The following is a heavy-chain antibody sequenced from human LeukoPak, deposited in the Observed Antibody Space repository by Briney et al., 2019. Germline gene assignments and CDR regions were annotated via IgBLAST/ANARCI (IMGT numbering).Heavy chain of an antibody. CDR1: GGSISSYY. J-gene: IGHJ4*02. Sequence: SETLSLTCTVSGGSISSYYWSWIRQPPGKGLEWIGYIYYSGSTNYNPSLKSRVTISVDTSKNQFSLKLSSVTAADTAVYYCALGHYSRYYFDYWGQGTLVTVSS. CDR2: IYYSGST. CDR3: ALGHYSRYYFDY. V-gene: IGHV4-59*01. D-gene: IGHD3-16*01.